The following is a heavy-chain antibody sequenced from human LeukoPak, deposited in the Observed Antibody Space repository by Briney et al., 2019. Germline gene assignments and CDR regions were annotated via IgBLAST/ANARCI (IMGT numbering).Heavy chain of an antibody. J-gene: IGHJ3*02. D-gene: IGHD3-22*01. Sequence: PSETLSLTCTVSGGSISSGDYYWSWIRQPAGKGLEWIGRISSSGSTNYNPSLKSRVTISVDTSKNQFSLKLSSVTAADTAVYFCARGPYSYDSSGAFDIWGQGTMVTVSS. CDR2: ISSSGST. CDR1: GGSISSGDYY. CDR3: ARGPYSYDSSGAFDI. V-gene: IGHV4-61*02.